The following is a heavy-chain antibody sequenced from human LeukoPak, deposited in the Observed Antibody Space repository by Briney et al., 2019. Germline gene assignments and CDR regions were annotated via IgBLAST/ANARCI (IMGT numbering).Heavy chain of an antibody. Sequence: GGSLRLSCAASGFTFSSYWMHWVRQAPGKGLVWVSRINSDGSSTSYADSVKGRFTTSRDNSKNTLFLQMNSLRTEDTAVYYCARGARKGDDYGGFFDYWGQGTLVTVSS. V-gene: IGHV3-74*01. J-gene: IGHJ4*02. CDR3: ARGARKGDDYGGFFDY. CDR1: GFTFSSYW. CDR2: INSDGSST. D-gene: IGHD4-23*01.